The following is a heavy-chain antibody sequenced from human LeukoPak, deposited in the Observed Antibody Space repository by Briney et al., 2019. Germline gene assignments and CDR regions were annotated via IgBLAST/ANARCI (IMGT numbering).Heavy chain of an antibody. V-gene: IGHV1-69*13. Sequence: SVKVSCKASGGTFSSYAISWVRQAPGQGLEWMGGIIPIFGTANYAQKFQGRVTITADESTSTAYMELSSLRSEDTAVYYCARVEDAATISYYYGMDVWGQGTTVTVSS. D-gene: IGHD5-24*01. CDR1: GGTFSSYA. CDR3: ARVEDAATISYYYGMDV. J-gene: IGHJ6*02. CDR2: IIPIFGTA.